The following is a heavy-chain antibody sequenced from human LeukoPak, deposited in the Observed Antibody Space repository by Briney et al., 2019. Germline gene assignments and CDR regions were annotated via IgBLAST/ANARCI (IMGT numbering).Heavy chain of an antibody. D-gene: IGHD2-21*01. CDR1: GFTFSRYI. CDR3: ERDKDGGYCVDY. J-gene: IGHJ4*02. CDR2: IGYTDSPI. Sequence: PGGSLRLSCAASGFTFSRYIMSWVRQAPGKGLEWVSHIGYTDSPIYYADSVKGRLTISRDNAKNSLYLQMNSLRAEETAVYYCERDKDGGYCVDYWGQGTLVTVSS. V-gene: IGHV3-48*01.